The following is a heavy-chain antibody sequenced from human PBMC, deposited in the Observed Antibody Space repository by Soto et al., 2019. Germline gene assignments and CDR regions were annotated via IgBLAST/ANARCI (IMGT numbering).Heavy chain of an antibody. CDR3: GRLVGNSWIDY. V-gene: IGHV6-1*01. J-gene: IGHJ4*02. D-gene: IGHD6-13*01. Sequence: SQTCSLTCAISGVRVSSNTATWNWFRQSPSRGLEWLGRTYYRSKWYHDYAVSLNGRGTINPDTSQNQFSLHLTSVTPEDTAVYYCGRLVGNSWIDYWGQGTLVTVSS. CDR1: GVRVSSNTAT. CDR2: TYYRSKWYH.